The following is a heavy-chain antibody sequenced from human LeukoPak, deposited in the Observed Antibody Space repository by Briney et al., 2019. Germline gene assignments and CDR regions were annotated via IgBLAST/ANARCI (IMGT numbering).Heavy chain of an antibody. J-gene: IGHJ6*02. CDR2: INHSGST. CDR1: GGSFSGYD. Sequence: SENLSLTCADYGGSFSGYDWSWIRRPPGKGLEWIGEINHSGSTNYNPSLKSRVTISVDTSKNQFSLKLSSVTAADTAVYYCARSLASRYYYYGMDVWGQGTTVTVSS. V-gene: IGHV4-34*01. CDR3: ARSLASRYYYYGMDV. D-gene: IGHD3-16*02.